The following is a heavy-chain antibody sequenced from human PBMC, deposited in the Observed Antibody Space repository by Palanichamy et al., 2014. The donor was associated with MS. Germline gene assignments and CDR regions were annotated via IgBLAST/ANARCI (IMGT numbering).Heavy chain of an antibody. CDR3: AREHHLDY. CDR1: GYTFTAYY. V-gene: IGHV1-2*02. J-gene: IGHJ4*02. CDR2: INPYNGGT. Sequence: QVQLVQSGAEVKKPGASVKVSCEASGYTFTAYYIVWVRQAPGQGLEWIGWINPYNGGTNYVPKFQGRVTLTRDTSISTAYMELSTLTSDDTAVYYCAREHHLDYWGQGTLVTVSS.